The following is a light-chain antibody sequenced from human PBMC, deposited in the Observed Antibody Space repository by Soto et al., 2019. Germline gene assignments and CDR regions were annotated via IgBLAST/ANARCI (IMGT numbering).Light chain of an antibody. CDR2: DNN. V-gene: IGLV1-51*01. CDR1: SFNIGNNY. J-gene: IGLJ1*01. CDR3: GAWESSPNPYV. Sequence: QSVLTQPPSVSAAPGQKVILSCSGSSFNIGNNYVSWYQQLPGTAPKLLIYDNNKRPSGIPDRFSGSKSGTSPTLAITGLQTADEADYYCGAWESSPNPYVFGTGTKVTVL.